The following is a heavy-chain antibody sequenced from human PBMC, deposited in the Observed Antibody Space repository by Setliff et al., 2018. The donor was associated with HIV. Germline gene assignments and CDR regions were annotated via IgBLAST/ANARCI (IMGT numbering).Heavy chain of an antibody. CDR1: GGSISSHC. CDR3: AREGRHYSSAWTFDY. Sequence: SETLSLTCTVSGGSISSHCWSWIRQPPGKGLEWIGYIYHSGSTNYNPSLKSRVTISVDTSKNQFFLKLSSVTAADTAVYYCAREGRHYSSAWTFDYWGQGTLVTVSS. J-gene: IGHJ4*02. CDR2: IYHSGST. V-gene: IGHV4-59*11. D-gene: IGHD6-19*01.